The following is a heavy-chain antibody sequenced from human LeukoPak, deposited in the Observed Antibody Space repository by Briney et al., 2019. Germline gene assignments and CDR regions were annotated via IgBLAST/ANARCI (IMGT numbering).Heavy chain of an antibody. D-gene: IGHD1-26*01. Sequence: GGSLRLSCAASGFTFNNYGMHWVRQAPGKGLEWVGRIKAKAHGGTIEYAAPVKGRFTISRDDSKNTLCLQMNSLKTEDTAVYYCTTDGVGVEGATYDNWGQGTLVSVSS. V-gene: IGHV3-15*01. CDR2: IKAKAHGGTI. J-gene: IGHJ4*02. CDR3: TTDGVGVEGATYDN. CDR1: GFTFNNYG.